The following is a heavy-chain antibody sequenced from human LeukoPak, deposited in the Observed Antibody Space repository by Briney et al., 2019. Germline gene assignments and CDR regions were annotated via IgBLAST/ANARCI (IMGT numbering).Heavy chain of an antibody. Sequence: SETLPLTCTVSGGSISSYYWSWIRQPAGKGLEWIGRIYTSGRTNYNPSLKSRVTMSVDTSKKQFSLKLSSVTAADTAVYYCAREVVPYYYYGMDVWGQGTTVTVSS. CDR2: IYTSGRT. J-gene: IGHJ6*02. V-gene: IGHV4-4*07. CDR3: AREVVPYYYYGMDV. CDR1: GGSISSYY. D-gene: IGHD2-21*01.